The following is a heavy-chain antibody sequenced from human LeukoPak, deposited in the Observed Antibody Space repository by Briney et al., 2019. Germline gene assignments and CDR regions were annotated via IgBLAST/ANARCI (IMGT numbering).Heavy chain of an antibody. V-gene: IGHV3-7*01. Sequence: SGGSLRLSCAASGFTFSTYWMNWVRRAPGKGLEWVANIKQDGSEKYYVDSVKGRFTISRDNAKKSLYLQMNSLTAEDTAVYYCARDRGFLWGQGTLVTVSS. D-gene: IGHD3-3*01. CDR1: GFTFSTYW. J-gene: IGHJ4*02. CDR3: ARDRGFL. CDR2: IKQDGSEK.